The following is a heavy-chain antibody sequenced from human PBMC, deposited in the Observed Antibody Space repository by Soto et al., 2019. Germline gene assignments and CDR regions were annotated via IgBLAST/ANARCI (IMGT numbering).Heavy chain of an antibody. CDR3: VRERSVHGYAES. CDR2: ISGSGNRT. V-gene: IGHV3-23*01. Sequence: EVQLLQSGGGLVQPGGSLRLSCAASGFTFSNYAMSWLRQPPGKGLEWVSVISGSGNRTYYTDSVKGRFTISRDNSKNTLYLQMNGLGAKDTAVYNGVRERSVHGYAESWSEGTLVTVSS. J-gene: IGHJ5*02. CDR1: GFTFSNYA. D-gene: IGHD2-2*01.